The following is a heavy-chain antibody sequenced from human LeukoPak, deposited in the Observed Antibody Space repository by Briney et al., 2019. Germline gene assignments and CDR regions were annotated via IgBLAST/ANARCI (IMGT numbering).Heavy chain of an antibody. CDR1: GYTFTSYG. J-gene: IGHJ4*02. D-gene: IGHD2-2*01. CDR3: ARGPPCSSTSCYLSPWDY. V-gene: IGHV1-18*01. Sequence: ASVKVSCKASGYTFTSYGISWVRQAPGQGLEWMGWISAYNGNTNYAQKLQGRVTMTTDTSTSTAYMELRSLRSDDTAVYYCARGPPCSSTSCYLSPWDYWGQGTLVTVS. CDR2: ISAYNGNT.